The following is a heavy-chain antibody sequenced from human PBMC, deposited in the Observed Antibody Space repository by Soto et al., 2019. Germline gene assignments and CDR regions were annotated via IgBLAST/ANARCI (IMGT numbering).Heavy chain of an antibody. D-gene: IGHD6-6*01. J-gene: IGHJ4*02. V-gene: IGHV3-7*03. CDR3: ERDPVAARGGPYYFDY. CDR2: IKQDGSEK. CDR1: GFTFSSYW. Sequence: PGGSLRLSCAASGFTFSSYWMSWVRQAPGKGLEWVANIKQDGSEKYYVDSVKGRFTISRDNAKNSLYLQMNSLRAEDTAVYYCERDPVAARGGPYYFDYWGQGTLVTVSS.